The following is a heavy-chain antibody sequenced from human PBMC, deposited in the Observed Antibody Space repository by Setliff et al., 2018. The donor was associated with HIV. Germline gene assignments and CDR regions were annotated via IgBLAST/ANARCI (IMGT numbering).Heavy chain of an antibody. J-gene: IGHJ4*02. CDR2: IYHTGSA. D-gene: IGHD2-2*01. CDR3: ARSLGEIPAARGAVYFDY. V-gene: IGHV4-31*03. CDR1: GVSISSGGYY. Sequence: PSETLSLTCSVSGVSISSGGYYWSWIRQVPGKGLEWIGYIYHTGSAYYNPSLKSRVSTSVDTTKNQFSLRPSSVSAADTAVYYCARSLGEIPAARGAVYFDYWGQGTLVTVSS.